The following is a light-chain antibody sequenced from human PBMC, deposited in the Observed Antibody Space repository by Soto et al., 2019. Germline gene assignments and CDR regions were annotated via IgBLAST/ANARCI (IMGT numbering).Light chain of an antibody. CDR1: SSDVGAYKY. Sequence: QSALTQPAPVSGSPGQSITISCTGTSSDVGAYKYVSWYQQHPGKVPKLIIYGVSNRPSGVSNRFSGSKSGNTAFLTISGLQPEDEADYYCSSFTGTTTLDVFGTGTKLTVL. J-gene: IGLJ1*01. CDR2: GVS. V-gene: IGLV2-14*03. CDR3: SSFTGTTTLDV.